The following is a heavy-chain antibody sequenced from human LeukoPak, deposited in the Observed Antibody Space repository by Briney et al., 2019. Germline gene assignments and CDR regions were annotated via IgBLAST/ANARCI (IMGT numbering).Heavy chain of an antibody. CDR2: IGGSGVNA. J-gene: IGHJ4*02. CDR3: AKGSTWIQLWFDY. D-gene: IGHD5-18*01. V-gene: IGHV3-23*01. CDR1: GFTFSNYA. Sequence: QSGGSLRLSCAASGFTFSNYAMTWVRQAPGKGLEWVSVIGGSGVNAYYADSVKGRFTISRDNSKNTVYPQMNSLRADDTALYYCAKGSTWIQLWFDYWGQGTLVTVSS.